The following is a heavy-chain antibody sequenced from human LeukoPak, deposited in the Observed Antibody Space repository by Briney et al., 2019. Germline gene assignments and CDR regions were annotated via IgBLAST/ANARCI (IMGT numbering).Heavy chain of an antibody. CDR2: IHTSGST. V-gene: IGHV4-39*07. Sequence: SETLSLTCTVSGDSLTTSTYYWGWIRQPPGKGLEWIGRIHTSGSTDYNPSLKCRVTMSVDTSRNQFSLKLKSVTAADTAVYYCAREGSMTARPFVSIDYWGQGTLVTVSS. D-gene: IGHD6-6*01. J-gene: IGHJ4*02. CDR1: GDSLTTSTYY. CDR3: AREGSMTARPFVSIDY.